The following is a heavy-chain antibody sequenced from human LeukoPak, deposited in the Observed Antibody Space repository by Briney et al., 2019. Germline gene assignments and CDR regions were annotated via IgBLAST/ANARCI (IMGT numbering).Heavy chain of an antibody. CDR3: ARARRDHYYYDYMDV. CDR1: GGSISSGGYY. CDR2: IYYSGST. Sequence: SETLSLTCTVSGGSISSGGYYWSWIRQHPGKGLEWIGYIYYSGSTYYNPSLKSRVTISVDTSNNQFSLKLSSVTAADTAVYYCARARRDHYYYDYMDVWGKGTTVTVSS. V-gene: IGHV4-31*03. J-gene: IGHJ6*03. D-gene: IGHD5-24*01.